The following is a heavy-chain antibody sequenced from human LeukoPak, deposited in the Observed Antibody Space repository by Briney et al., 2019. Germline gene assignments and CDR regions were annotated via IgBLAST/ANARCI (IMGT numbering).Heavy chain of an antibody. D-gene: IGHD1-26*01. J-gene: IGHJ4*02. CDR3: ARPRIVGARGVYY. V-gene: IGHV3-74*01. CDR2: IYSDGSST. Sequence: GGSLRLSCAASGFTFSSYWMHWVRQAPGEGLVWVSRIYSDGSSTSYADSVKGRFTIPRDNAKNTLYLQMNSLRAEDTAVYYCARPRIVGARGVYYWGQGTLVTVSS. CDR1: GFTFSSYW.